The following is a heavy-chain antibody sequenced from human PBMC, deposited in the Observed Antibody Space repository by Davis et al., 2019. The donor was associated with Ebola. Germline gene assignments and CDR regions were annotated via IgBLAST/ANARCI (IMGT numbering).Heavy chain of an antibody. J-gene: IGHJ5*01. D-gene: IGHD6-19*01. Sequence: GESLKISCAASGFTFSSYAMNWVRQAPGKGLEWVAGISGSGIATFYADSVKGRFTISRDNYKNTLYVEVNSLTVEDTAVYYCAKDQRRAVPGTPDSWGQGTLVTVSS. CDR1: GFTFSSYA. CDR2: ISGSGIAT. CDR3: AKDQRRAVPGTPDS. V-gene: IGHV3-23*01.